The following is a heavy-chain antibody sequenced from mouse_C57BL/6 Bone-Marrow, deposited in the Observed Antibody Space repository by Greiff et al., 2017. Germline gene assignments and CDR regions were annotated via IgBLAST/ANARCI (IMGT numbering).Heavy chain of an antibody. CDR3: TSDSRLEDYYDMDY. Sequence: EVKVEESGGGLVQPGGSMKLSCAASGFTFSDAWMDWVRQSPEKGLEWVAEIRNKANNNATYYAESVKGRFTISSDDSKSSVYLQMNSLRAEDTGIYDCTSDSRLEDYYDMDYWGQGTSVTVSS. D-gene: IGHD3-2*01. CDR2: IRNKANNNAT. V-gene: IGHV6-6*01. J-gene: IGHJ4*01. CDR1: GFTFSDAW.